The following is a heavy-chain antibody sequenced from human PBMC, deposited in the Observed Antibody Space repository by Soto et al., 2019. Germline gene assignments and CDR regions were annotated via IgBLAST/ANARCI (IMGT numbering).Heavy chain of an antibody. D-gene: IGHD3-3*01. J-gene: IGHJ6*03. CDR1: GGSVSSNSAS. Sequence: PSQTLSLTCAISGGSVSSNSASWNWIRQSPSRGLEWLGRTYYRSKWYNAYAVSVKSRITITPDTSKNQFSLQLNSVTPEDTAVYYCARGGMYYDFWSGFRDYYYYYMDVWGKGTTVTVSS. CDR3: ARGGMYYDFWSGFRDYYYYYMDV. CDR2: TYYRSKWYN. V-gene: IGHV6-1*01.